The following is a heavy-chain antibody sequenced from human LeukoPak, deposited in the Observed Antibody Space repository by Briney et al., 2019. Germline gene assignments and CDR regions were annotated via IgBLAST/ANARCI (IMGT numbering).Heavy chain of an antibody. CDR3: ARGGEYSSSWYGNLNY. Sequence: GGSLRLSCAASGFTFSDYYMSWIRQAPGKGLEWVSYISSSGSTIYYADSVKGRFTISRDNAKNSLYLQMNSLRTEDTAVYYCARGGEYSSSWYGNLNYWGQGTLVTVSS. J-gene: IGHJ4*02. CDR2: ISSSGSTI. V-gene: IGHV3-11*01. CDR1: GFTFSDYY. D-gene: IGHD6-13*01.